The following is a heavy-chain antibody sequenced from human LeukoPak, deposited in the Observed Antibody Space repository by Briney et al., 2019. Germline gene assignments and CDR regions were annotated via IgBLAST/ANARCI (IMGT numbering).Heavy chain of an antibody. CDR1: GFTFSNYA. J-gene: IGHJ4*02. Sequence: PGGSLRLSCAASGFTFSNYAMTWVRQAPGKGLEWVSAISGSGGSTYYADSVKGRSTISRDNSKNTLYLQMNSLRAEDTAVYYCAKGDYYDSSGYYGFDYWGQGTLVTVSS. V-gene: IGHV3-23*01. D-gene: IGHD3-22*01. CDR2: ISGSGGST. CDR3: AKGDYYDSSGYYGFDY.